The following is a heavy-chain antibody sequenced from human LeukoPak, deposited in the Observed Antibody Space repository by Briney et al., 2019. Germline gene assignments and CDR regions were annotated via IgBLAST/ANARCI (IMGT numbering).Heavy chain of an antibody. J-gene: IGHJ4*02. CDR3: ARDVYYDSSGYYYGGGFDY. CDR1: GDSVSSNSGA. V-gene: IGHV6-1*01. Sequence: SQTLSLTCAICGDSVSSNSGAGNWIRQSPSRGVEWLGRTYYRSKWYNDYAVYGKSRITINQYTGKNQLSLRLNSVTPEDTAVYYCARDVYYDSSGYYYGGGFDYWGQGTLVTVSS. CDR2: TYYRSKWYN. D-gene: IGHD3-22*01.